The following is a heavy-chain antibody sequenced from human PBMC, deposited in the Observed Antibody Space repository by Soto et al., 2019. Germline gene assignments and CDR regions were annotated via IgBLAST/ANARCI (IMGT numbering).Heavy chain of an antibody. CDR2: IDWDDDK. Sequence: SGPTLVNPTQTLTLTCTFSGFSLSTSGMCVSWIRQPPGKALEWLALIDWDDDKYYSTSLKTRLTISKDTSKNQVVLTMTNMDPVDTATYYCARSGSFSYYYYGMDVWGQGTTVTVSS. V-gene: IGHV2-70*01. D-gene: IGHD3-10*01. J-gene: IGHJ6*02. CDR1: GFSLSTSGMC. CDR3: ARSGSFSYYYYGMDV.